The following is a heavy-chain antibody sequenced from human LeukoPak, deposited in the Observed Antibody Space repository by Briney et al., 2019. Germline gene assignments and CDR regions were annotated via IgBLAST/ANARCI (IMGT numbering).Heavy chain of an antibody. D-gene: IGHD2-15*01. CDR2: IYYSGST. CDR1: GGSISSSSYY. Sequence: SETLSLTCTVSGGSISSSSYYWGWIRQPPGKGLEWIGSIYYSGSTYYNPSLKSRVTISVDKSKNQFSLKLSSVTAADTAVYYCARKPIVVVVEGDAFDIWGQGTMVTVSS. CDR3: ARKPIVVVVEGDAFDI. V-gene: IGHV4-39*07. J-gene: IGHJ3*02.